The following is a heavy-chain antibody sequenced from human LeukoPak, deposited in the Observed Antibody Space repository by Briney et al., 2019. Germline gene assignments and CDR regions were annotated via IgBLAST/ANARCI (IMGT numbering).Heavy chain of an antibody. Sequence: ASVKVSCKASGYTFTGYYMHWVRQAPGQGLGWMGWINPNSGGTNYAQKFQGRVTMTRDTSISTAYMELSRLRSDDTAVYYCARDRLEGVYYYDSSGYSDFDYWGQGTLVTVSS. J-gene: IGHJ4*02. CDR1: GYTFTGYY. CDR3: ARDRLEGVYYYDSSGYSDFDY. V-gene: IGHV1-2*02. CDR2: INPNSGGT. D-gene: IGHD3-22*01.